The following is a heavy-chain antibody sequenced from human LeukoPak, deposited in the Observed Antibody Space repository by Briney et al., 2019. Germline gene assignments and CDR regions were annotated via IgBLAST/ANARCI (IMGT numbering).Heavy chain of an antibody. CDR2: IYYSGST. CDR3: ARQDYYGSGSFDY. V-gene: IGHV4-59*08. Sequence: SETLSLTCTVSGGSISSYYWSWIRQPPGKGLEWIGYIYYSGSTNYNPSLKSRVTISVDTSKNQFSLKLSSVSAADTAVYYCARQDYYGSGSFDYWGQGTLVTVSS. D-gene: IGHD3-10*01. CDR1: GGSISSYY. J-gene: IGHJ4*02.